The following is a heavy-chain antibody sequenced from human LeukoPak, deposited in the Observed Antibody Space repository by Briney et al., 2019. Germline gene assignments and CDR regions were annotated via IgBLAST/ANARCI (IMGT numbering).Heavy chain of an antibody. CDR2: ISYDGSNK. Sequence: GGSLRLSCAASGFTFSSYAMHWVRQAPGKGLEWVAVISYDGSNKYYADSVKGRFTISRDNSKNTLYLRMNSLRAEDTAVYYCARDECSGGSCYYPSGHDYWGQGTLVTVSS. V-gene: IGHV3-30*04. CDR3: ARDECSGGSCYYPSGHDY. J-gene: IGHJ4*02. D-gene: IGHD2-15*01. CDR1: GFTFSSYA.